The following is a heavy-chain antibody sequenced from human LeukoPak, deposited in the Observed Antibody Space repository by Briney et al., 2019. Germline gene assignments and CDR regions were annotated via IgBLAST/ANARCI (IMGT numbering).Heavy chain of an antibody. CDR2: IYYSGST. Sequence: SETLSLTCTVSGGSISSSSYYWGWIRQPPGKGLEWIGSIYYSGSTYYNPSLKSRVTISVDTSKNQFSLKLSSVTAADTAVYYCARVFLNHSFDYWGQGTLVTVSS. V-gene: IGHV4-39*07. J-gene: IGHJ4*02. D-gene: IGHD1-14*01. CDR1: GGSISSSSYY. CDR3: ARVFLNHSFDY.